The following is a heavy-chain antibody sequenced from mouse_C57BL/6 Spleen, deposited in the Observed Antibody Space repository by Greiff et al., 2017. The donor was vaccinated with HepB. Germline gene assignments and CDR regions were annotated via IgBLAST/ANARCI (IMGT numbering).Heavy chain of an antibody. CDR3: ARSYDCGSPTRAMDY. J-gene: IGHJ4*01. V-gene: IGHV1-9*01. CDR2: ILPGSGST. D-gene: IGHD1-1*01. CDR1: GYTFTGYG. Sequence: QVQLQQSGAGLMKPGASVKLSCKATGYTFTGYGIEWVQQRPGHGLEWIGEILPGSGSTNYKEKFKGKGTFTADTSTNTAYMQLSSLTTEESAVYYCARSYDCGSPTRAMDYWGQGTSVTVSS.